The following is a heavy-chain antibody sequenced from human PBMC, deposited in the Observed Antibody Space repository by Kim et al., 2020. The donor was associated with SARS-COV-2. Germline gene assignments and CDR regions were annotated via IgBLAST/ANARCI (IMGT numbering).Heavy chain of an antibody. V-gene: IGHV3-11*04. D-gene: IGHD5-12*01. CDR1: GFTFSDYY. J-gene: IGHJ4*02. CDR3: ARDLRPFYSGYDKAKPY. Sequence: GGSLRLSCAASGFTFSDYYMSWIRQAPGKGLEWVSYISSSGSTIYYADSVKGRFTISRDNAKNSLYLQMNSLRAEDTAVYYCARDLRPFYSGYDKAKPYWGQGTLVTVSS. CDR2: ISSSGSTI.